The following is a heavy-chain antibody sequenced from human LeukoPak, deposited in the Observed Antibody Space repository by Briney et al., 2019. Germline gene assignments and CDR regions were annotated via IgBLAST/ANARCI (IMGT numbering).Heavy chain of an antibody. CDR1: GGSISSSSYY. J-gene: IGHJ4*02. CDR3: ARDSRRECSSTSCLYFDY. CDR2: IYYSGST. V-gene: IGHV4-39*07. Sequence: SSETLSLTCTVSGGSISSSSYYWAWIRQPPGKGLEWIGSIYYSGSTYYNPSLKSRVTISVDRSKNQFSLKLSSVTAADTAVYYCARDSRRECSSTSCLYFDYWGQGTLVTVSS. D-gene: IGHD2-2*01.